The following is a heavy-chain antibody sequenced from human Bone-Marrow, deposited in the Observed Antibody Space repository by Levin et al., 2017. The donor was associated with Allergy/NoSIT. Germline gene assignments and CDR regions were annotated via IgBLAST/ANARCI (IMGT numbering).Heavy chain of an antibody. D-gene: IGHD6-19*01. CDR1: GGSIRSYY. Sequence: KTSETLSLTCNVSGGSIRSYYWTWIRQSAGKGLEWIGRIYGSGRTDYSPSFTGRVTMSVDTSKNQFSLNLRSVTAADTAVYFCASYSGSAYYDKWGQGTLVTVSS. J-gene: IGHJ4*02. V-gene: IGHV4-4*07. CDR3: ASYSGSAYYDK. CDR2: IYGSGRT.